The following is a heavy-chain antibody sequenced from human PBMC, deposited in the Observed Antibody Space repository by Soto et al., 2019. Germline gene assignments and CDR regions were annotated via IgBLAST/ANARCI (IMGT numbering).Heavy chain of an antibody. CDR3: AKLSCTNSTCYFLGWFEP. Sequence: PSETLSLTCTFSVGSISGGASFWSWIRQPPWKGLEWIANVYYSGSSYYNPSLKSRLTISVDTTKNQFSLQLKSMTAADTAVYYCAKLSCTNSTCYFLGWFEPWGQGTLVSVSS. CDR1: VGSISGGASF. V-gene: IGHV4-31*03. J-gene: IGHJ5*02. D-gene: IGHD2-8*01. CDR2: VYYSGSS.